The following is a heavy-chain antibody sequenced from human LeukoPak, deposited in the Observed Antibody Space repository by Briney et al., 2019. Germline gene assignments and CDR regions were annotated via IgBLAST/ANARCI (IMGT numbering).Heavy chain of an antibody. CDR2: ISAYDGNT. CDR3: AREALGYCSSTSCYVWFDP. Sequence: GASVKVSCKASGYTFTSYGISWVRQAPGQGLERMGSISAYDGNTNYAQKLQGRVTMTTDTSTSTAYMELRSLRSDDTAVYYCAREALGYCSSTSCYVWFDPWGQGTLVTVSS. V-gene: IGHV1-18*04. CDR1: GYTFTSYG. D-gene: IGHD2-2*01. J-gene: IGHJ5*02.